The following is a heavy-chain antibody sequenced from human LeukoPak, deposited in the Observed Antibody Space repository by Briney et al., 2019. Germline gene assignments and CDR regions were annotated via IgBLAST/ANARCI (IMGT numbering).Heavy chain of an antibody. J-gene: IGHJ6*03. D-gene: IGHD6-19*01. CDR3: ARGPQWRGDYYYIDV. CDR2: MHPYSGNR. CDR1: LDSFPNYV. V-gene: IGHV1-8*01. Sequence: SVQVSRKASLDSFPNYVINWVRQATRQGREWMGRMHPYSGNRGYAQKFQGRVTMTMNTSITTAYMELSSLRSEDTAVYYCARGPQWRGDYYYIDVWGRGSTVTVSS.